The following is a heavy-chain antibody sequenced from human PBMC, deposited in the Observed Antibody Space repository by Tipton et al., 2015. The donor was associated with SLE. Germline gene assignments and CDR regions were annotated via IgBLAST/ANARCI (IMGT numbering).Heavy chain of an antibody. CDR2: IYYSGRT. D-gene: IGHD2/OR15-2a*01. V-gene: IGHV4-31*03. CDR1: GGSISSGAYL. J-gene: IGHJ5*02. Sequence: TLSLTCIVSGGSISSGAYLWSWIRQHPGKGLEWIGYIYYSGRTYYNPSLKSRISISVDTSKNQFSLNLSSVTAADTAVYYCARFPTYHFDPWGQGILVTVSS. CDR3: ARFPTYHFDP.